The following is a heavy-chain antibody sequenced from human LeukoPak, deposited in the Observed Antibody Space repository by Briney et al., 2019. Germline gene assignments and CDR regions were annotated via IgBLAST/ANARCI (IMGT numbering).Heavy chain of an antibody. D-gene: IGHD1-26*01. Sequence: GGSLRLSCAASGFTFSSYSMNWVRQAPGKGLEWVSSISSSSSYIYYADSVKGRFTISRDNAKNSLYLQMNSLRAEDTAVYYCARDDVGPKWELLDRTALNWFDPWGQGTLVTVSS. V-gene: IGHV3-21*01. CDR2: ISSSSSYI. CDR3: ARDDVGPKWELLDRTALNWFDP. CDR1: GFTFSSYS. J-gene: IGHJ5*02.